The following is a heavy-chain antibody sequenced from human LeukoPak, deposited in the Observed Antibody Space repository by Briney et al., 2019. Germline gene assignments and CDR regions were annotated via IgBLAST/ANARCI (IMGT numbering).Heavy chain of an antibody. CDR1: GFTVSSNY. V-gene: IGHV3-53*01. D-gene: IGHD3-10*02. Sequence: GGSLRLSCAASGFTVSSNYMTRVRQAPGKGLEWVSVNYRGGTTYYTDTVKGRFTISRDNSKNTLYLQMNSLRAEDTAVYYCARGVRAVIDYWGQGTLVTVSS. CDR3: ARGVRAVIDY. J-gene: IGHJ4*02. CDR2: NYRGGTT.